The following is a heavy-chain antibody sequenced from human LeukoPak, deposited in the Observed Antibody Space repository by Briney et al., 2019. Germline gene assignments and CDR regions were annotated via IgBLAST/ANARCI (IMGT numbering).Heavy chain of an antibody. CDR2: ISGSGGST. J-gene: IGHJ5*02. V-gene: IGHV3-23*01. CDR3: AKGARVTTRSWFDP. Sequence: GGSQRLSCAASGFTFRDYAMSWVRQAPGNGLEWVSVISGSGGSTYYADSVKGRFTISRDNSQNTLYLQMSSLRVDDTAIYYCAKGARVTTRSWFDPWGQGTLVTVSS. D-gene: IGHD4-17*01. CDR1: GFTFRDYA.